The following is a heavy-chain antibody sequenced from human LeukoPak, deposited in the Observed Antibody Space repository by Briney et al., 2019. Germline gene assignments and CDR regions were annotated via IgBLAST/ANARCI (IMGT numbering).Heavy chain of an antibody. CDR3: ARKRRYCSSPSCPKHYFDY. Sequence: SETLSLTCTVSGYSISGSYYWGWIRQPPGKGLEWIGSIFHSGTTYYNPSLKSRVTISLDTSKNQFSLKLSSVTAADTAVYYCARKRRYCSSPSCPKHYFDYWGQGTLVTVSS. D-gene: IGHD2-2*01. J-gene: IGHJ4*02. CDR1: GYSISGSYY. CDR2: IFHSGTT. V-gene: IGHV4-38-2*02.